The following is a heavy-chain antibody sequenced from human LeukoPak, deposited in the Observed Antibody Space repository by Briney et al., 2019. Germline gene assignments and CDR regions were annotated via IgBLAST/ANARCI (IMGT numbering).Heavy chain of an antibody. CDR1: GFTFSTYG. CDR3: ARGGYSGTYYFDY. J-gene: IGHJ4*02. D-gene: IGHD1-26*01. V-gene: IGHV3-33*01. CDR2: VWYDGTNI. Sequence: PGRSLRLSCAASGFTFSTYGMHWVRQAPGKGLEWVAVVWYDGTNIHYVDSVKGRFTISRDNSKSTLYLRMNSLTAEDTAVYYCARGGYSGTYYFDYWAQGTLVTVSS.